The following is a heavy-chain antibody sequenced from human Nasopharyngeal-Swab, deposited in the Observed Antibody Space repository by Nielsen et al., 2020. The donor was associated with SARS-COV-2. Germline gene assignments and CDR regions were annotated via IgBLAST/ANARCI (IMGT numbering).Heavy chain of an antibody. V-gene: IGHV4-59*13. CDR3: AGGVVRDNWFDP. Sequence: SDTLSPTCTVPGGPISSSYWSWIRQPPGKGLEWIGYIYYSGSTNYNPSLKSRVTISVDTSKNQFSLELSSVTAADTAVYYCAGGVVRDNWFDPWGQGTLVTVSS. CDR2: IYYSGST. CDR1: GGPISSSY. D-gene: IGHD2-21*01. J-gene: IGHJ5*02.